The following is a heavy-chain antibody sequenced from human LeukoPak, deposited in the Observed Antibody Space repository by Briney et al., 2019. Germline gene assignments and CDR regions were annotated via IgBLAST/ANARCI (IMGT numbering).Heavy chain of an antibody. CDR2: IIPIFGTA. CDR1: GGTFSRYA. V-gene: IGHV1-69*13. J-gene: IGHJ6*04. Sequence: SVKVSCKASGGTFSRYAISWVRQAPGQGLEWMGGIIPIFGTANYAQKFQGRVTITADESTSTAYMELSSLRSEDTAVYYCARSGIVATIGEDYYYYGMDVWGKGTTVTVSS. D-gene: IGHD5-12*01. CDR3: ARSGIVATIGEDYYYYGMDV.